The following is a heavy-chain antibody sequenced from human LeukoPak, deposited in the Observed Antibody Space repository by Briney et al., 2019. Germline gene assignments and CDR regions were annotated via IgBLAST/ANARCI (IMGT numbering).Heavy chain of an antibody. CDR1: GFSFSNYW. V-gene: IGHV3-7*01. D-gene: IGHD6-13*01. J-gene: IGHJ4*02. CDR2: IKQDVSEM. CDR3: ARDDGSSWLDY. Sequence: GGSLRLSCAASGFSFSNYWMSWVRQVPGKGLEWVANIKQDVSEMYYVDSVKGRFTISRDNAKNSLYLQMNSLRAEDTAVYYCARDDGSSWLDYWGQGTLVTVSS.